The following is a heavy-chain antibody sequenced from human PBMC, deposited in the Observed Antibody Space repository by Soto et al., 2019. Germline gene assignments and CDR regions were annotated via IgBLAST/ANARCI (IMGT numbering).Heavy chain of an antibody. CDR2: ISGSGGST. CDR1: GFTFSSYA. Sequence: EVQLLASGGGLVQPGGSLRLSCAASGFTFSSYAMSWVLQAPGKGLEWVSAISGSGGSTYYADSVQGRFTISRDHPKNALYLQMNSPRAEDTAAYYCRRDRSAYYDDSCGYYRGGQVTLVTVSS. CDR3: RRDRSAYYDDSCGYYR. J-gene: IGHJ4*02. D-gene: IGHD3-22*01. V-gene: IGHV3-23*01.